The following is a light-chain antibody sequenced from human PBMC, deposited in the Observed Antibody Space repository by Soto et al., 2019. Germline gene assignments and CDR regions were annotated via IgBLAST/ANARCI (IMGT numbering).Light chain of an antibody. CDR1: QSVSSY. V-gene: IGKV3-15*01. CDR2: DAS. CDR3: QQYNNWPPLT. Sequence: EIVLTQSPATLSLSPGERATLSCRASQSVSSYLAWYQQKPGQAPRLLIYDASTRATGIPARFSGSGSGTEFTLTISSLQSEDFAVYYSQQYNNWPPLTFGGGTQVEIK. J-gene: IGKJ4*01.